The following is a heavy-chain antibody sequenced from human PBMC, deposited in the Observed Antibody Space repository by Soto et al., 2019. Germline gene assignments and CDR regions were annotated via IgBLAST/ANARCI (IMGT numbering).Heavy chain of an antibody. CDR3: ARANSWYYWGSGWSPSYYYGMDV. CDR1: GGSFSGYY. V-gene: IGHV4-34*01. D-gene: IGHD6-19*01. CDR2: INHSGST. J-gene: IGHJ6*02. Sequence: PSETLSLTCAVYGGSFSGYYWSWIRQPPGKGLEWIGEINHSGSTNYNPSLKSRVTISVDTSKNQFSLKLSSVTAADTAVYYCARANSWYYWGSGWSPSYYYGMDVWGQGTTVTVSS.